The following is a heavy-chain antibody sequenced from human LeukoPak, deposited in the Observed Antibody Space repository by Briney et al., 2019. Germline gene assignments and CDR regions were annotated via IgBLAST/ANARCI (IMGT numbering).Heavy chain of an antibody. J-gene: IGHJ4*02. Sequence: PGGSLRLSCAASGFTFSSDEMNWGRQAPGKGLEWVSYISSSGSTIYYADSVKGRFTISRDNAKNSLYLQMNSLRAEDTAVYYCARALGYGGTGDYFDYWGQGTLVTVSS. V-gene: IGHV3-48*03. CDR1: GFTFSSDE. D-gene: IGHD4-23*01. CDR2: ISSSGSTI. CDR3: ARALGYGGTGDYFDY.